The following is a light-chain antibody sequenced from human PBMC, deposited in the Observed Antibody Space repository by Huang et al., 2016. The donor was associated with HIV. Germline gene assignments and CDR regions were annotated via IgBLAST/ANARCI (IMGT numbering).Light chain of an antibody. CDR2: SAS. V-gene: IGKV3-15*01. CDR1: QTVGSN. J-gene: IGKJ5*01. CDR3: QQYNNWPPIT. Sequence: EIVMTQSPATPSVSPGERATLSCRASQTVGSNLAWYQQKPGQSPRLLIYSASIRAHGIPARCSGSGSGTQFTHSISSLQSGDFAVYYCQQYNNWPPITFGQGTRLEIK.